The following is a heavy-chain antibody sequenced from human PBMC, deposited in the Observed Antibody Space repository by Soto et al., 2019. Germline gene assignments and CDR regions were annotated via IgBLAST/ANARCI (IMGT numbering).Heavy chain of an antibody. V-gene: IGHV4-34*01. J-gene: IGHJ6*02. CDR3: ARGHGSGSYEDYYYYGLDV. Sequence: SETLSLTCAVYGGTFSGYYWSWIRKPPGKGLEWIGEINHSGSTNYNPSLKSRVTMSVDTSKNQFSLDLRSVTAADTAVYYCARGHGSGSYEDYYYYGLDVWGQGTTVTVSS. CDR1: GGTFSGYY. D-gene: IGHD3-10*01. CDR2: INHSGST.